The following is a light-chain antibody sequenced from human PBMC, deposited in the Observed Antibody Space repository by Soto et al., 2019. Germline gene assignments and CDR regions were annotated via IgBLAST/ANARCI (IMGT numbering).Light chain of an antibody. CDR1: QSIGNF. J-gene: IGKJ4*01. Sequence: DIQMTQSPSSLSASVGDRVTITCRASQSIGNFLNWYQHKPVKAPKLLIGDSSNLQTGVPSRFSGRGSGTDFTFTISSLQPEDIATYYCQQYDIFPLTFGQGTKVDIK. V-gene: IGKV1-33*01. CDR2: DSS. CDR3: QQYDIFPLT.